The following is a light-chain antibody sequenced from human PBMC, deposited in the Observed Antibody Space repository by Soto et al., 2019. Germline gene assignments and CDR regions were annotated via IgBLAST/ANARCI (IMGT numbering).Light chain of an antibody. V-gene: IGLV2-14*01. CDR2: DVS. Sequence: QSVLNQPASVSGSPGQSITISCTGTSSDVGGYNYVSWYQQHPGKAPKLMIYDVSNRPSGVSNRFSGSESGNTASLTISGLQAEDEADYYCCSYTSSSTFVFGSGTKVPVL. CDR3: CSYTSSSTFV. J-gene: IGLJ1*01. CDR1: SSDVGGYNY.